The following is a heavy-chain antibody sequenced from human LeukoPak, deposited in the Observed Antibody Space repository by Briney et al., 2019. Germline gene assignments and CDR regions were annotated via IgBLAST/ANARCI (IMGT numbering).Heavy chain of an antibody. Sequence: SETLSLTCAVYGGSFSGYYWSWIRQPPGKGLEWIGEINHSGSTNHNPSLKSRVTISVDTSKNQFSLKLSSVTAADTAVYYCARGVDFWSGYYNDYWGQGTLVTVSS. CDR1: GGSFSGYY. CDR3: ARGVDFWSGYYNDY. V-gene: IGHV4-34*01. D-gene: IGHD3-3*01. J-gene: IGHJ4*02. CDR2: INHSGST.